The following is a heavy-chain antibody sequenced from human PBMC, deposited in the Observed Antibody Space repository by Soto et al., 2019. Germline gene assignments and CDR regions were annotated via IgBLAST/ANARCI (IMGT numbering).Heavy chain of an antibody. CDR1: GDSISKSTYY. CDR3: ARHEGGSEYSFSSLHNWFDP. Sequence: LSLTCPVSGDSISKSTYYWGWIRQPPGKGLEWIGSLYYTGSTYYNPSLKSRVTLSVDTSQNQFSLRLNSVTAADTAVYYCARHEGGSEYSFSSLHNWFDPWGQGTLVTVSS. D-gene: IGHD6-6*01. J-gene: IGHJ5*02. V-gene: IGHV4-39*01. CDR2: LYYTGST.